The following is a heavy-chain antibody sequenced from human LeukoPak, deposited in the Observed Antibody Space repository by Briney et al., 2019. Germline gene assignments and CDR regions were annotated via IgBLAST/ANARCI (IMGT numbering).Heavy chain of an antibody. CDR1: GYTFTSYY. CDR3: ARDLTDCSGGSCYYFDY. CDR2: INPSGGST. Sequence: ASVKVSCKASGYTFTSYYMHWVRQAPGQGLEWMEIINPSGGSTSYAQKFQGRVTMTRDMSTSTVYMELSSLRSEDTAVYYCARDLTDCSGGSCYYFDYWGQGTLVTVSS. D-gene: IGHD2-15*01. V-gene: IGHV1-46*01. J-gene: IGHJ4*02.